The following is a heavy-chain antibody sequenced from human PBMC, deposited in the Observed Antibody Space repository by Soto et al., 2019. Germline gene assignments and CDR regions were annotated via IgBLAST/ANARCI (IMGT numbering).Heavy chain of an antibody. D-gene: IGHD4-4*01. CDR1: GFSFSSAW. J-gene: IGHJ4*02. V-gene: IGHV3-7*03. CDR3: ARDRAYSRFDY. Sequence: LRLSCAVSGFSFSSAWMTWIRQAPGKGLERVAIMNEDGSERYYVDSVKGRFTISRDNAKNALFLQMNSLRVEDTAVYFCARDRAYSRFDYWGQGSLVTVSS. CDR2: MNEDGSER.